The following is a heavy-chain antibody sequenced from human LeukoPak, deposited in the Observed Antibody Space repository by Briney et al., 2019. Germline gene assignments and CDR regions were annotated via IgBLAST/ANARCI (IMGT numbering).Heavy chain of an antibody. Sequence: ASVKVSCKASGYTFTGYYMHWVRQAPGQGLEWMGWINPNSGGTNYAQKFQGRVTMTRDTSISTAYMELSRPRSDDTAVYYCARGVYYGSGSYSDYWGQGTLVTVSS. CDR3: ARGVYYGSGSYSDY. CDR1: GYTFTGYY. CDR2: INPNSGGT. J-gene: IGHJ4*02. D-gene: IGHD3-10*01. V-gene: IGHV1-2*02.